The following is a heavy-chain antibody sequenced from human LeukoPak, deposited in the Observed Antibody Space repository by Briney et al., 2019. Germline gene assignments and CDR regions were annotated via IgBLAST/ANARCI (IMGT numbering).Heavy chain of an antibody. Sequence: SETRSLTCAVYGGSFSGYYWSWIRQPPGKGLEWIGEINHSGSTNYNPSLKSRVTISVDTSKNQFSLKLSSVTAADTAVYSCARGVVVTAIHHYYYGMDVWGKGTTVTVSS. CDR2: INHSGST. CDR1: GGSFSGYY. J-gene: IGHJ6*04. D-gene: IGHD2-21*02. CDR3: ARGVVVTAIHHYYYGMDV. V-gene: IGHV4-34*01.